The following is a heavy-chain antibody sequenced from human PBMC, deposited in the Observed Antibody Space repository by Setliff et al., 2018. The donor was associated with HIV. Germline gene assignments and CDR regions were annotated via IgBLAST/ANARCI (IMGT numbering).Heavy chain of an antibody. CDR3: VTSSSWSSRLNF. Sequence: TLSLTCAVYGGPLSGHYWSWIRQPPGQGLEWIGETSHSGKTNYNPSLKSRVTISVDTSKNQFSLKLTSVTAADTAVYYCVTSSSWSSRLNFWGPGMLVTV. J-gene: IGHJ4*02. CDR1: GGPLSGHY. D-gene: IGHD2-2*01. V-gene: IGHV4-34*01. CDR2: TSHSGKT.